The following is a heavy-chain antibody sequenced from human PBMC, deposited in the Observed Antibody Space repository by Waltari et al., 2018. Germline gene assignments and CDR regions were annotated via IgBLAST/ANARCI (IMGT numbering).Heavy chain of an antibody. CDR3: ASQSYCGGDCSPPYFDY. J-gene: IGHJ4*02. Sequence: QITLKESGPTLVKPTQTLTLTRTFSGFSLNTHEVGVGWIRQPPGKALEWLAIIYWNEDEQYSPSLKSRLTITQDTSKNQLVLTMTNMEAVDTATYYCASQSYCGGDCSPPYFDYWGQGILVTVSS. CDR2: IYWNEDE. CDR1: GFSLNTHEVG. D-gene: IGHD2-21*01. V-gene: IGHV2-5*01.